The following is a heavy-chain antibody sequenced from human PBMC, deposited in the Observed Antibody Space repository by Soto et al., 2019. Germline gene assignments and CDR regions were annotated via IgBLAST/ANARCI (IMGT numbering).Heavy chain of an antibody. CDR3: ARYTLEYSSSSRGDYYYGMDV. J-gene: IGHJ6*02. V-gene: IGHV3-72*01. CDR1: GFTLSDHY. CDR2: SRDKAQGYST. D-gene: IGHD6-6*01. Sequence: PGGSLRLSCAGSGFTLSDHYIDWVRQAPGKGLEWVGRSRDKAQGYSTAYAASVKGRFTTSRDESKNSVYLQMNSLRAEDTAVYYCARYTLEYSSSSRGDYYYGMDVWGQGTTVTVSS.